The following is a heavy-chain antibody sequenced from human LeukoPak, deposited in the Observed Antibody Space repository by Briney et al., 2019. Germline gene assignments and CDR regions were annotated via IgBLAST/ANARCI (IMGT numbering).Heavy chain of an antibody. D-gene: IGHD6-13*01. CDR2: INHSGST. Sequence: SETLSLTCAVYGGSFSGYYWSWIRQPPGKGLGWIGEINHSGSTNYNPSLKSRVTISVDTSKNQFSLKLSSVTAADTAVYYCARRPSSSWSSYYYYYMDVWGKGTTVTVSS. J-gene: IGHJ6*03. CDR3: ARRPSSSWSSYYYYYMDV. CDR1: GGSFSGYY. V-gene: IGHV4-34*01.